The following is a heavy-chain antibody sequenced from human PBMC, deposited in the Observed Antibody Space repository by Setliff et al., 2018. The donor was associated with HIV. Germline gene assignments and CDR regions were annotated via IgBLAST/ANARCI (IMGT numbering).Heavy chain of an antibody. D-gene: IGHD2-15*01. J-gene: IGHJ4*02. CDR1: GFTFSSYA. Sequence: GGSLRLSCVASGFTFSSYAMHWVRQAPGKGLEYVSAISSNGGSTYYANSVKGRFTISRDNSKNTLYLQMGSLRAEDMAVYYCARGRLGSSGNTYYWYYFDYWGQGTLVTV. CDR3: ARGRLGSSGNTYYWYYFDY. CDR2: ISSNGGST. V-gene: IGHV3-64*01.